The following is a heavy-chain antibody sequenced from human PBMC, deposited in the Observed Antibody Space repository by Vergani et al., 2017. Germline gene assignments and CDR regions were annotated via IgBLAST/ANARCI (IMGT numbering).Heavy chain of an antibody. D-gene: IGHD3-16*02. CDR3: AREGFYDYVWGSDRLRGGYYFDY. Sequence: QVQLVQSGAEVKKPGASVKVSCKASGYTFTSYYMHWVRQAPGQGLEWMGWISASNGTTNYAQKFQGRVTITRDTSASTAYMELSSLRSEDTAVYYCAREGFYDYVWGSDRLRGGYYFDYWGQGTLVTVSS. CDR1: GYTFTSYY. V-gene: IGHV1-3*01. CDR2: ISASNGTT. J-gene: IGHJ4*02.